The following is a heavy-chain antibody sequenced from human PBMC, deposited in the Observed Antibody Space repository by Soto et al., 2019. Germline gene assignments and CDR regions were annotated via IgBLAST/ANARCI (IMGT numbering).Heavy chain of an antibody. J-gene: IGHJ4*02. CDR3: AKGVRYSSRLYWAY. V-gene: IGHV4-4*02. Sequence: PSETLSLACAVSGGSISGSNWWGWVRQTPGKGLEWIGEIYHSGNTNYNPSLKSRVTISVDKSKNQFSLRLTSVTAADTAVYYCAKGVRYSSRLYWAYWGQGTLVTVSS. CDR2: IYHSGNT. CDR1: GGSISGSNW. D-gene: IGHD6-13*01.